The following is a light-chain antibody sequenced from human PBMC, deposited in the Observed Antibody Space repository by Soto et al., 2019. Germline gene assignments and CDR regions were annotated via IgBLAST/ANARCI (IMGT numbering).Light chain of an antibody. CDR3: QQYNNWPRT. Sequence: EIGMTQSPATLSVSPWERATLSCRASQSVSSNLAWYQQKPGQAPRLLIYGASTRATGIPARFSGSGSGTEFTLTISSLQSEDFAVYYCQQYNNWPRTLGQGTKVDIK. CDR2: GAS. J-gene: IGKJ1*01. V-gene: IGKV3-15*01. CDR1: QSVSSN.